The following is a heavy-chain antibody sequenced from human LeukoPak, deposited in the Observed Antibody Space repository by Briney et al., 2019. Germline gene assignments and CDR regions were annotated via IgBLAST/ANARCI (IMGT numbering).Heavy chain of an antibody. J-gene: IGHJ4*02. CDR2: ISYDGSNK. CDR3: ARVTTRYYDSSGYYFDY. D-gene: IGHD3-22*01. Sequence: GGSLRLSCAASGFTFSSYGMHWVRQAPGKGLEWVAVISYDGSNKYYADFVKGRFTISRDNSKNTLYLQMNSLRAEDTAVYYCARVTTRYYDSSGYYFDYWGQGTLVTVSS. V-gene: IGHV3-30*19. CDR1: GFTFSSYG.